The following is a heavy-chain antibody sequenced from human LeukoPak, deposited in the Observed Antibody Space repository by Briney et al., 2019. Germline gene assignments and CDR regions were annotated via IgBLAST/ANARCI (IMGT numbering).Heavy chain of an antibody. CDR1: GFTFDDYA. CDR3: AKDLVRYQLLSDYYYGMDV. Sequence: GGSLRLSCAASGFTFDDYAMHWVRQAPGKGLEWVSGISWNSGSIGYADSVKGRFTISRDNAKNSLYLQMNSPRAEDTALYYCAKDLVRYQLLSDYYYGMDVWGQGTTVTVSS. CDR2: ISWNSGSI. D-gene: IGHD2-2*01. V-gene: IGHV3-9*01. J-gene: IGHJ6*02.